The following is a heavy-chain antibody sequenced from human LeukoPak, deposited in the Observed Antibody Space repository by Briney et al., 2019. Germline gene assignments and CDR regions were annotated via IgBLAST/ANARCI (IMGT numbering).Heavy chain of an antibody. J-gene: IGHJ4*02. V-gene: IGHV3-23*01. D-gene: IGHD3-22*01. CDR3: ATKYFDSSGYYGY. Sequence: GGSLRLSCAASGFTFSSYAMSWFRQAPGKGLEWVSGIGDSGGSTDYADSVKGRFTISRDNSKNTLYLQMNSLRAEDTAVYYRATKYFDSSGYYGYWGQGTLVTVSS. CDR1: GFTFSSYA. CDR2: IGDSGGST.